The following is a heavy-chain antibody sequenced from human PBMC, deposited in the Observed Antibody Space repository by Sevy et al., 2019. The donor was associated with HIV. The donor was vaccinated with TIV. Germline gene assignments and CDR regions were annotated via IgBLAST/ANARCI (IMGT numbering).Heavy chain of an antibody. V-gene: IGHV4-59*01. J-gene: IGHJ4*02. CDR1: GGSISNYF. CDR3: ARESIGAVGDFDY. CDR2: IYYSGST. D-gene: IGHD6-13*01. Sequence: SETLSRTCTVSGGSISNYFWSWIRQPPGKGLEWIGYIYYSGSTNYNPSLKSRITISVDTSKNQFSLKLSSVTASDTAVYYWARESIGAVGDFDYWGQGTLVTVSS.